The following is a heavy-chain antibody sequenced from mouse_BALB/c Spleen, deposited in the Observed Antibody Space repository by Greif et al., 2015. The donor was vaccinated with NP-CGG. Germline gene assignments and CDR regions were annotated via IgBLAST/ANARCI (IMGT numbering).Heavy chain of an antibody. CDR3: ARIGRYFDY. J-gene: IGHJ2*01. V-gene: IGHV5-9-3*01. CDR2: ISSGGSYT. D-gene: IGHD3-1*01. CDR1: GFTFSSYA. Sequence: EVQRVESGGGLVKPGGSLKLSCAASGFTFSSYAMSWVRQTPEKRLEWVATISSGGSYTYYPDSVKGRFTISRDNAKNTPHLQMSSLRSEDTAMYYCARIGRYFDYWGQGTTLTVSS.